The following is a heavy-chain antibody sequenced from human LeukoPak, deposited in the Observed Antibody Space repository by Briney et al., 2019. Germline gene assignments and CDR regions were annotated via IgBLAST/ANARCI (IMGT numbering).Heavy chain of an antibody. V-gene: IGHV3-7*01. CDR1: GFTFSSYW. CDR2: IKQDGSEK. CDR3: ARLQYSFLYGSGSYGVDY. J-gene: IGHJ4*02. Sequence: GGSLRLSCAASGFTFSSYWMSWVRQAPGKGLEWVANIKQDGSEKYYVDSVKGRFTISRDNAKNSLYLQMNSLRAEDTAVYYCARLQYSFLYGSGSYGVDYWGQGTLVTVSS. D-gene: IGHD3-10*01.